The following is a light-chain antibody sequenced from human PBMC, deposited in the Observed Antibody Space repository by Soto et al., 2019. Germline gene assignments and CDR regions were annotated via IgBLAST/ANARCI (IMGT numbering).Light chain of an antibody. CDR3: QQFGGSPLFT. CDR1: QTISSSY. V-gene: IGKV3-20*01. J-gene: IGKJ3*01. CDR2: AAS. Sequence: EIVLTQSPGTLSLSPGERATLSCRASQTISSSYLAWYQQKPGQALRLLIYAASTRATGIPDRFSGSGSGTDFTLTITRLEREDFALYFCQQFGGSPLFTFGPGTKVDIK.